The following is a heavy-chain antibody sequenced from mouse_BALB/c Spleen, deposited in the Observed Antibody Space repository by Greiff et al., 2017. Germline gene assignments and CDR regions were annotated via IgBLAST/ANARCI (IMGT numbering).Heavy chain of an antibody. CDR1: GFTFSSFG. J-gene: IGHJ2*01. D-gene: IGHD2-4*01. Sequence: EVQGVESGGGLVQPGGSRKLSCAASGFTFSSFGMHWVRQAPEKGLEWVAYISSGSSTIYYADTVKGRFTISRDNPKNTLFLQMTSLRSEDTAMYYCARETIIKRFDYWGQGTTLTVSS. V-gene: IGHV5-17*02. CDR3: ARETIIKRFDY. CDR2: ISSGSSTI.